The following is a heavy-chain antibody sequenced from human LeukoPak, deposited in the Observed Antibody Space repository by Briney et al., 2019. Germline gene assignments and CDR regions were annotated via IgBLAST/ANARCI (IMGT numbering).Heavy chain of an antibody. CDR1: GYKLTDNW. V-gene: IGHV1-2*02. CDR3: ARGVVACPN. Sequence: ASVKVSCKAFGYKLTDNWIHWGRQAPGQGLEWMGWINTKTGATNLAQKFQGRVTMTRDTSVNAAYIEVSRLTSDDTAVYFCARGVVACPNWGQGPLVTVSS. CDR2: INTKTGAT. D-gene: IGHD2-21*01. J-gene: IGHJ4*02.